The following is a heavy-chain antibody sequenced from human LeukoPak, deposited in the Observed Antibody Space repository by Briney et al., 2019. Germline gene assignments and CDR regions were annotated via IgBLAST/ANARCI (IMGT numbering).Heavy chain of an antibody. CDR1: SDSISGSSYY. Sequence: AETLSLICTVSSDSISGSSYYWGWIRQSPGKGLEWIGSIFYDGKTYYNPSLKSRVTMSVDTSKNQFSLRLRSVTAADTAVYYCARAGLLAAAGTKNLDYWGQGTLVTVSS. D-gene: IGHD6-13*01. V-gene: IGHV4-39*07. J-gene: IGHJ4*02. CDR2: IFYDGKT. CDR3: ARAGLLAAAGTKNLDY.